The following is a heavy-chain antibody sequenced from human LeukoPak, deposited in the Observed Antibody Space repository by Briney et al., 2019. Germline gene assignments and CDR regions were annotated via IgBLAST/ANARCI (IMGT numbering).Heavy chain of an antibody. D-gene: IGHD6-19*01. CDR1: GFTFSSYW. Sequence: GGSLRLSCAASGFTFSSYWMSWVRQAPEKGLEWVANIKQDGSEKYYVDSVKGRFTISRDNAKNSLYLQMNSLRAEGTAVYYCARDVSGWLSGIYYYYMDVWGKGTTVTVSS. CDR2: IKQDGSEK. CDR3: ARDVSGWLSGIYYYYMDV. V-gene: IGHV3-7*01. J-gene: IGHJ6*03.